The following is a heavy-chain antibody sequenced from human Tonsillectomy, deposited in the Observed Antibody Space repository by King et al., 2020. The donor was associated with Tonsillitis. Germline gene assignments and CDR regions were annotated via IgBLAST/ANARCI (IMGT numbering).Heavy chain of an antibody. Sequence: VQLVESGAAVKKPGASVKVSCKASGYTFTSYDINWVRQATGKGLEWMGWMNYNSGNTGYAQKFQGRVTMTRNTSISTAYMELSSLRSEDTAVYYCARSIVGSTTFSVEYYYYYVLDVWGQGTTFTLSS. CDR1: GYTFTSYD. D-gene: IGHD1-26*01. CDR2: MNYNSGNT. J-gene: IGHJ6*02. V-gene: IGHV1-8*01. CDR3: ARSIVGSTTFSVEYYYYYVLDV.